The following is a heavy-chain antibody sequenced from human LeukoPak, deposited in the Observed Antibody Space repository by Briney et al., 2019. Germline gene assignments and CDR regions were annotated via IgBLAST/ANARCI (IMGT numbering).Heavy chain of an antibody. J-gene: IGHJ3*02. Sequence: GGSLRLSCAASGFTFSSYAMSWVRQAPGKGLEWVSAISGSGGSTYYADSVKGRFTISRDNSKNTLYLQMNSLKTEDTAVYYCTTDQGRPDAFDIWGQGTMVTVSS. D-gene: IGHD1-26*01. CDR1: GFTFSSYA. CDR2: ISGSGGST. CDR3: TTDQGRPDAFDI. V-gene: IGHV3-23*01.